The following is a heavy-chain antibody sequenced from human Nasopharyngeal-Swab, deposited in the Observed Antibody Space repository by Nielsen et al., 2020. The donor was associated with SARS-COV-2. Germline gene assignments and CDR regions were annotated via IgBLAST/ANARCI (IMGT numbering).Heavy chain of an antibody. CDR1: GYTLTELS. Sequence: ASVKVSCKVSGYTLTELSMHWVRQAPGKGLEWMGGFDPEDGETIYAQKFQGRVTMTEDTSTDTAYMELSSPRSEDTAVYYCATGSGSYLDNWFDPWGQGTLVTVSS. V-gene: IGHV1-24*01. CDR3: ATGSGSYLDNWFDP. CDR2: FDPEDGET. J-gene: IGHJ5*02. D-gene: IGHD1-26*01.